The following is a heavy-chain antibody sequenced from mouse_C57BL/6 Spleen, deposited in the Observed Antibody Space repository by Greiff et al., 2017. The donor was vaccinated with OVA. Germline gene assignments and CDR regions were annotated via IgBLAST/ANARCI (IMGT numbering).Heavy chain of an antibody. D-gene: IGHD2-1*01. CDR1: GFTFSDYG. V-gene: IGHV5-17*01. J-gene: IGHJ1*03. CDR3: ARYGNYVRYFDV. Sequence: VQLKESGGGLVKPGGSLKLSCAASGFTFSDYGMHWVRQAPEKGLEWVAYISSGSSIISYADTVKGRFTISRDNAKNTLFLQMTSLRSEDTAMYYCARYGNYVRYFDVWGTGTTVTVSS. CDR2: ISSGSSII.